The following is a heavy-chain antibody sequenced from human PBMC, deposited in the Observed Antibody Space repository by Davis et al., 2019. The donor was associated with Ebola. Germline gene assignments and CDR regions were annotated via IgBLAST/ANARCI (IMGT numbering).Heavy chain of an antibody. Sequence: ASVKVSCKASGYRFTSHYIHWVRQAPGQGLEWMGRINPNGGSTTYARNLEGRVTMTRDASTSTFYMELSSLRAEDTAIYYCARDNMLQGVVITTELDYWGQGTLLTVSS. CDR2: INPNGGST. J-gene: IGHJ4*02. D-gene: IGHD3-10*01. CDR3: ARDNMLQGVVITTELDY. CDR1: GYRFTSHY. V-gene: IGHV1-46*04.